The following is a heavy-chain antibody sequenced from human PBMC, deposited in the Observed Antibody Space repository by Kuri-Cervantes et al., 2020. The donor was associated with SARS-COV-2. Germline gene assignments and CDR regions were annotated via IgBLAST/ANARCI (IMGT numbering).Heavy chain of an antibody. CDR3: ARDRVGRENAFDV. J-gene: IGHJ3*01. CDR2: IIPMFGTA. V-gene: IGHV1-69*06. Sequence: SVKVSCKSSGGTFSNYAFSWVRQAPGQGLEWMGGIIPMFGTANYAQKFQGRITITADKSTNTAYMELSGLTSEDTAMYFCARDRVGRENAFDVWGLGTMVTVSS. CDR1: GGTFSNYA. D-gene: IGHD5-24*01.